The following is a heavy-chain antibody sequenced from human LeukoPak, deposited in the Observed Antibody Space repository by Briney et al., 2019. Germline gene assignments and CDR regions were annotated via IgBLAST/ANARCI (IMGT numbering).Heavy chain of an antibody. J-gene: IGHJ3*02. CDR3: ARDLPFHYYDGSGYYPTSDAFDI. V-gene: IGHV4-59*01. D-gene: IGHD3-22*01. Sequence: PSETLSLTCTVSGGSISSYYWNWIRQPPRKGLEWIGYIYYSGSTNYNPSLKSRVTISLDTSNNQFSLKLSSVTTADTAVYYCARDLPFHYYDGSGYYPTSDAFDIWGQGTMVTVS. CDR2: IYYSGST. CDR1: GGSISSYY.